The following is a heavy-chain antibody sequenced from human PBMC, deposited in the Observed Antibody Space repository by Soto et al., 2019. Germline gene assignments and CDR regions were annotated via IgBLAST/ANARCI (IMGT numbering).Heavy chain of an antibody. J-gene: IGHJ5*02. D-gene: IGHD1-7*01. CDR3: ARQELELDWFDP. V-gene: IGHV4-4*02. CDR2: IHHSGTT. CDR1: GGSVTSRNW. Sequence: PSETLSLTCTVSGGSVTSRNWWMWVRQPPGKGLEWIGAIHHSGTTDYNPSLKSRATISVDKSKNHFSLRLTSVTAADTALYYCARQELELDWFDPWGQGTLVTVSS.